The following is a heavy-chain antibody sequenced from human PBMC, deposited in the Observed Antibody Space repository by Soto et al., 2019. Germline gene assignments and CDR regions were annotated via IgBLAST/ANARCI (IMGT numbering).Heavy chain of an antibody. J-gene: IGHJ4*02. CDR3: ARDVNDFWSGYLY. Sequence: QVQLVESGGGVVQPGKSLRLSCTTSGFTFSSYAMHWVRQAPGKGLEWVAVLWYDGSNIQYADSVKGRFTISRDNAKSTVYLQMDSLRAEDTAVYYCARDVNDFWSGYLYWGQGTLVTVSS. CDR1: GFTFSSYA. V-gene: IGHV3-33*01. CDR2: LWYDGSNI. D-gene: IGHD3-3*01.